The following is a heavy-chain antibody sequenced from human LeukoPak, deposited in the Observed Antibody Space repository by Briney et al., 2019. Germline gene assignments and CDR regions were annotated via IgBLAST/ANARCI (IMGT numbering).Heavy chain of an antibody. CDR2: ITSSSSYT. J-gene: IGHJ3*02. Sequence: GGSLRLSCAASGFTFSTYNMNWVRQAPGKGLEWVSSITSSSSYTFYADSVKGRFTISRDNSKNTLYLQMNSLRAEDTAVYYCARERESTMIVVVFDAFDIWGQGTMVTVSS. V-gene: IGHV3-21*01. CDR1: GFTFSTYN. D-gene: IGHD3-22*01. CDR3: ARERESTMIVVVFDAFDI.